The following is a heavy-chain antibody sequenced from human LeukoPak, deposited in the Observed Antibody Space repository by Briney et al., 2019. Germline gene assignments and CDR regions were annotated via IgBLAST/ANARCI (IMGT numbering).Heavy chain of an antibody. J-gene: IGHJ4*02. CDR2: IGTAGDT. CDR1: GFTFSNHA. D-gene: IGHD1-26*01. V-gene: IGHV3-13*01. Sequence: GGSLRLSCAASGFTFSNHAMHWVRQATGKGLEWVSAIGTAGDTFYPGSEKGRFTISRENAKNSLFLQMNSLRAEDTAVYYCAGQKASHGNFDYWGQGTLVTVSS. CDR3: AGQKASHGNFDY.